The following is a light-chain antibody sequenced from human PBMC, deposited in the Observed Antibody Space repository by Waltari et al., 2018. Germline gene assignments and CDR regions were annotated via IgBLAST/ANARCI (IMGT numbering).Light chain of an antibody. Sequence: NFMLTQPHSVSGSPGETVTISCTRSSGSIDSKYVQWYQQRPGSAPTTVIYEDKQRPFGVPDRFSRSIDSSSNSASLTISGLKTEDEAEYYCQSYDTNNRVFGGGTMLTVL. CDR2: EDK. CDR1: SGSIDSKY. J-gene: IGLJ3*02. V-gene: IGLV6-57*04. CDR3: QSYDTNNRV.